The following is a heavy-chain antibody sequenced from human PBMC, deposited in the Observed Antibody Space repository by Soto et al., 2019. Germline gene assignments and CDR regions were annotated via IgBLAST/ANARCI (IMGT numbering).Heavy chain of an antibody. D-gene: IGHD2-21*02. Sequence: QITLKESGPTLVRPTQTLTLTCAFSGFSLSTSGVGVGWIRQPPGKALEWLAVIYWDDSKHYSPSLRSRLTTTKDPPKNRVVLKMTNMDPMDTGTYYCAHKGPEDCPLDYWGQGTLVTVSS. CDR2: IYWDDSK. V-gene: IGHV2-5*02. J-gene: IGHJ4*02. CDR1: GFSLSTSGVG. CDR3: AHKGPEDCPLDY.